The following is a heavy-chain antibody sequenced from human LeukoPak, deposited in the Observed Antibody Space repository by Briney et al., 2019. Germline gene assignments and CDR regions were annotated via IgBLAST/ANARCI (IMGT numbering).Heavy chain of an antibody. CDR2: SIPIFGTA. D-gene: IGHD3-9*01. CDR3: WRNPYDILSGYGYYFDY. CDR1: RGTFSSYA. Sequence: SVKVSRMPSRGTFSSYAISWVRQAPGQGLEWVGRSIPIFGTANYAQKFQGRVTITTEESPSTDYIEPSSLRSEDTAVYKTWRNPYDILSGYGYYFDYWGEGPLVTVSS. V-gene: IGHV1-69*05. J-gene: IGHJ4*02.